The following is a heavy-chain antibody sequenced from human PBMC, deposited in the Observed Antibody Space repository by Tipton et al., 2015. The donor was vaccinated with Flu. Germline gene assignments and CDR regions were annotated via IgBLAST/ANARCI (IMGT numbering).Heavy chain of an antibody. CDR3: ARDRDYGSGNDY. CDR2: IYSGGST. D-gene: IGHD3-10*01. CDR1: GFTVSSNY. J-gene: IGHJ4*02. Sequence: SLRLSCAASGFTVSSNYMSWVRQAPGKGLEWVSVIYSGGSTYYADSVKGRFTISRDNSKNTLYLQMNSLRAEDTAVYYCARDRDYGSGNDYWGQGTLVTVSS. V-gene: IGHV3-53*01.